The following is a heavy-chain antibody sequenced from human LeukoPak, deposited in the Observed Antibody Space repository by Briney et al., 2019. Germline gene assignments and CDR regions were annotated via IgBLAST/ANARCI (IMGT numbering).Heavy chain of an antibody. V-gene: IGHV1-18*01. J-gene: IGHJ4*02. CDR2: ISAQHGQT. D-gene: IGHD3-22*01. CDR1: GYSENFYG. Sequence: ASVKVSCKTSGYSENFYGITWVRQVAGQGLEWMGWISAQHGQTEYAPNSQDRVTMTTDTYTNTAYMELRSLRSDDTTVYYCARGPITMIVVDPCYFDYWGQGTLVTVSS. CDR3: ARGPITMIVVDPCYFDY.